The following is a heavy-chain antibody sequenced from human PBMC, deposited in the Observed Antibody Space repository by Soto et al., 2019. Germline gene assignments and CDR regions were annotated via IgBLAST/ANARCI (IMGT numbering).Heavy chain of an antibody. Sequence: GESLKISCAASGFTFSGSAMHWVRQASGKGLEWVGRIRSKANSYATAYAASVKGRFTISRDDSKNTAYLQMNSLKTEDTAVYYCTREEQVGATGYWGQGTLVTVSS. J-gene: IGHJ4*02. D-gene: IGHD1-26*01. CDR2: IRSKANSYAT. CDR3: TREEQVGATGY. CDR1: GFTFSGSA. V-gene: IGHV3-73*01.